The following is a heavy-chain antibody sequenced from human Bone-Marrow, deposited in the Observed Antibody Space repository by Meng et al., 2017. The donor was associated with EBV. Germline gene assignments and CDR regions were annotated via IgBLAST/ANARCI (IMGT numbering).Heavy chain of an antibody. CDR2: INSDGSST. J-gene: IGHJ5*02. CDR1: EFTFSSYW. Sequence: VQLVESGGGSVQPGGYLGLSFAASEFTFSSYWMYWVRQAPGKGLVWVSRINSDGSSTSYADSVKGRFSISRDNAKNTLYLQMNSLTVDDTAIYYCVRGYGGSYLGGDHWGQGTLVTVSS. V-gene: IGHV3-74*01. D-gene: IGHD1-26*01. CDR3: VRGYGGSYLGGDH.